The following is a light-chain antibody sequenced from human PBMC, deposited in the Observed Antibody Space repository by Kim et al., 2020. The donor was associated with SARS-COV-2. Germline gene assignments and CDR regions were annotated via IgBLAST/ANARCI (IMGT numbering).Light chain of an antibody. CDR2: ATA. J-gene: IGKJ5*01. Sequence: DIQLTQSPSSLSASVGDRVNITCRASQSISGYLNWYQKRPVKGPNLLIHATATLQSGVPSRFSGSGSATDFTLTISSVQPEDFATYHCQPGNRIPQITFGQGTRLEI. CDR1: QSISGY. V-gene: IGKV1-39*01. CDR3: QPGNRIPQIT.